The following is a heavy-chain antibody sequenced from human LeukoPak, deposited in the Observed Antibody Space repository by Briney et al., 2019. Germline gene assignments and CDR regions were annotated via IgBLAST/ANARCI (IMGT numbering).Heavy chain of an antibody. Sequence: GGSLRLSCAASAFTFSSYSMNWVRQAPGKGLEWVPSISSSSSYIYYADSVKGRFTISRDNAKNSLYLQMNSLRAEDTAVYYCVRGPDFYGKYYFDYWGQGTLVTVSS. CDR1: AFTFSSYS. CDR2: ISSSSSYI. V-gene: IGHV3-21*01. CDR3: VRGPDFYGKYYFDY. D-gene: IGHD2/OR15-2a*01. J-gene: IGHJ4*02.